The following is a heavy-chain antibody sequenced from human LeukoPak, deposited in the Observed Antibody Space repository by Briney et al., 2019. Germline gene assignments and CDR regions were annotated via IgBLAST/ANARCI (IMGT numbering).Heavy chain of an antibody. J-gene: IGHJ4*02. CDR2: ISWNSGSI. CDR1: GFTFDDYA. V-gene: IGHV3-9*01. D-gene: IGHD3-3*01. CDR3: ATSITIFGVAIR. Sequence: GGSLRLSCAASGFTFDDYAMHWVRQAPGKGLEWVSGISWNSGSIGYADSVKGRFTISRDNARNSLYLQMNSLRAEDTALYYCATSITIFGVAIRWGQGTLVTVSS.